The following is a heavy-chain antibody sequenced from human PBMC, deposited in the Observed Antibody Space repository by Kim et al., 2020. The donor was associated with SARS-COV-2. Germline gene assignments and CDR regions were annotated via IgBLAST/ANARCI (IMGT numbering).Heavy chain of an antibody. CDR2: ISWNSGSI. D-gene: IGHD6-19*01. J-gene: IGHJ3*02. Sequence: GGSLRLSCAASGFTFDDYAMHWVRQAPGKGLEWVSGISWNSGSIGYADSVKGRFTISRDNAKNSLYLQMNSLRAEDTALYYCAKDRKIAVAGTSAFDIWG. CDR3: AKDRKIAVAGTSAFDI. V-gene: IGHV3-9*01. CDR1: GFTFDDYA.